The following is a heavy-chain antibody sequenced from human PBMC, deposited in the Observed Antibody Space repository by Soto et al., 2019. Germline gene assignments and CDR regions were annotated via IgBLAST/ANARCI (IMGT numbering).Heavy chain of an antibody. D-gene: IGHD2-2*01. J-gene: IGHJ5*02. CDR2: INPNSGGT. CDR1: GYTFTGYY. V-gene: IGHV1-2*02. Sequence: QVQLVQSGAEVKKPGASVKVSCKASGYTFTGYYMHWVRQAPGQGLEWMGWINPNSGGTNYAQKLQGRVTMPRDTSISTAYMELSRLRSDDTAVYYCARGSIVVVPAVYVAIGCPWGQGTLVTVSS. CDR3: ARGSIVVVPAVYVAIGCP.